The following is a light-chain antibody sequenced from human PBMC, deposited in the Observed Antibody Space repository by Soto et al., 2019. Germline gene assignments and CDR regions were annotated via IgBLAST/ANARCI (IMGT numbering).Light chain of an antibody. Sequence: IVLTRSPGTLSLSPGERATLSCRASQSVSSSFLAWYQKKPGRAPRLLIYGASNRATGIPDRFSGSGSGTDFTLTISRLEPGDFALYYCQQYGASPPTFGQGTKVDIK. CDR2: GAS. CDR3: QQYGASPPT. CDR1: QSVSSSF. V-gene: IGKV3-20*01. J-gene: IGKJ1*01.